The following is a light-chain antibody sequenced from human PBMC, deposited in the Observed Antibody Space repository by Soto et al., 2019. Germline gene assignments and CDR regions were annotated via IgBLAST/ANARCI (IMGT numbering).Light chain of an antibody. V-gene: IGKV3-15*01. CDR3: QQYYNCSPWT. CDR2: GAS. Sequence: EIVMTKSPATLSVSPGERVTLSCRARQIVGSNLAWYHQKPGQAPRLLIYGASTRATGIPARFSGSGSETEFTLTISSRQADESSVYFCQQYYNCSPWTFGQGTKVDIK. CDR1: QIVGSN. J-gene: IGKJ1*01.